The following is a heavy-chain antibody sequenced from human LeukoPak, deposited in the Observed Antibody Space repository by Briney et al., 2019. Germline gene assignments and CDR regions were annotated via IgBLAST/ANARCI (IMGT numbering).Heavy chain of an antibody. CDR3: ASERCSSTSCSFDY. CDR2: INPSSGGT. Sequence: ASVKVSCKVSGYSLTDLSMHWVRQAPGQGLEWMGWINPSSGGTNYAQKFQGRVTMTRDTSISTAYMELSRLRSDDTAVYYCASERCSSTSCSFDYWGQGTLVTVSS. D-gene: IGHD2-2*01. V-gene: IGHV1-2*02. CDR1: GYSLTDLS. J-gene: IGHJ4*02.